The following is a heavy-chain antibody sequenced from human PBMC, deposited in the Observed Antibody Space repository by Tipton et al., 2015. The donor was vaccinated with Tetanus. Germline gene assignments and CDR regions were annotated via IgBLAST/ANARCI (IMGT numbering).Heavy chain of an antibody. D-gene: IGHD3-3*01. V-gene: IGHV3-23*01. CDR3: AKELERPHSLIDY. Sequence: SLRLSCATSGFALTSFAMSWVRQAPGKRLEWVSAISDVGSAGDSSTYYADSVKGRFTVSRDNSKNTLYLQMNSLGAEDTAVYYCAKELERPHSLIDYWGHGTLVSVSS. J-gene: IGHJ4*01. CDR1: GFALTSFA. CDR2: ISDVGSAGDSST.